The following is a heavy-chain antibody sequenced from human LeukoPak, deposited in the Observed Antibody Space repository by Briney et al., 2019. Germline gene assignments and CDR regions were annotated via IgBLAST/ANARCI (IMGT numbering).Heavy chain of an antibody. CDR2: ISSSGGST. J-gene: IGHJ4*02. D-gene: IGHD2-21*02. Sequence: GGSLRLSCAASGFTFSSYAMHWVRQAPGKGLEYVSAISSSGGSTYYANSVKGRFTISRDNSKNTLYLQMGSLRAEDMAVYYCARDSGDLQPGVLGYWGQGTLVTVSS. CDR1: GFTFSSYA. V-gene: IGHV3-64*01. CDR3: ARDSGDLQPGVLGY.